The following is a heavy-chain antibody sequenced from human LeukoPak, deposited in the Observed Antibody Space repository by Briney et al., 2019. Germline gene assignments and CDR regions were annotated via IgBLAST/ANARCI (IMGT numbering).Heavy chain of an antibody. V-gene: IGHV1-2*02. Sequence: ASVKVSCKASGYTFTGYYMHWVRQAPGQGLEWMGWINPNSGGTNYAQKFQGRVTMTRDTSISTAYMELSRLRSDGTAVYYCARGHYYDSSGYPFDYWGQGTLVTVSS. D-gene: IGHD3-22*01. CDR1: GYTFTGYY. CDR3: ARGHYYDSSGYPFDY. J-gene: IGHJ4*02. CDR2: INPNSGGT.